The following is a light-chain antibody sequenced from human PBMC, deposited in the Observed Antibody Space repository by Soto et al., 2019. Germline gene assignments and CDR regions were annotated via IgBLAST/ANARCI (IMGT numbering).Light chain of an antibody. CDR1: QSVTSN. CDR2: GAS. Sequence: EIVLTQTPGTLSLSPGERATLCCRASQSVTSNLAWYQHKPGQAPRLLISGASTGATGIPARFSGSGSGTEFTLTINSLQSEDFAIYYCQQYNNWPVTFGGGTKVDIK. J-gene: IGKJ4*01. CDR3: QQYNNWPVT. V-gene: IGKV3-15*01.